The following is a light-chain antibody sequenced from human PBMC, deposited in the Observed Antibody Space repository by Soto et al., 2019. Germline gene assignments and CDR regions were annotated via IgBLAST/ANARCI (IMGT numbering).Light chain of an antibody. CDR1: QVINSY. V-gene: IGKV1-9*01. CDR2: AAS. CDR3: QQLNSYPRT. Sequence: DIKLTQSPSVLSASVGDRVTITCRASQVINSYLAWYQQKPGKVPKLLIYAASTLHSGVPSRFSGSGSGTEFTLTISSLQPEDFATYYCQQLNSYPRTFGQGTKVEIK. J-gene: IGKJ1*01.